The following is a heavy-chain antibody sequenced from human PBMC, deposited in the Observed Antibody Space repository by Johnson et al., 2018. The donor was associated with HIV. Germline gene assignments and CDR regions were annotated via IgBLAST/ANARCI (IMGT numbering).Heavy chain of an antibody. CDR1: GFTFDDYG. J-gene: IGHJ3*02. CDR2: ISYDGSNK. Sequence: QVQLVESGGGVVRPGGSLRLSCAASGFTFDDYGMIWVRQAPGKGLEWVAVISYDGSNKYYADSVKGRFIISRENSKNTVYLQMNSLRAEDTAVYYCASIVVVPAAQDNDAFDIWGQGTMVTVSS. CDR3: ASIVVVPAAQDNDAFDI. D-gene: IGHD2-2*01. V-gene: IGHV3-30*03.